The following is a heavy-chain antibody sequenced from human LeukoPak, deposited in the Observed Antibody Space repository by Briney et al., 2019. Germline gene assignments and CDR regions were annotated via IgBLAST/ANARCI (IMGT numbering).Heavy chain of an antibody. Sequence: SETLSLTCAVYGGSFNGYYWSWIRQPPGKGLEWIGEFNHSGSTNYNPSLKSRVTISADTSKNQFSLKVSSVTAADTAVYYCARVSNGGYYDILTGYWALYYFDYWGQGTLVTVSS. V-gene: IGHV4-34*01. CDR3: ARVSNGGYYDILTGYWALYYFDY. CDR1: GGSFNGYY. CDR2: FNHSGST. J-gene: IGHJ4*02. D-gene: IGHD3-9*01.